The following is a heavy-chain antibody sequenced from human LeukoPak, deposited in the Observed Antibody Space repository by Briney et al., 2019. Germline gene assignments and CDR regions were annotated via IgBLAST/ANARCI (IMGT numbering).Heavy chain of an antibody. D-gene: IGHD1-26*01. V-gene: IGHV3-21*04. CDR3: ARVRWEPSYYKVLYYFDY. Sequence: GGSLGLSCVASGFTFSSYSMNWVRQAPGKGLEWVSSISTSSYIYYADSVKGRFTISRDNAKNSLFLQMNSLRAEDTAVYYCARVRWEPSYYKVLYYFDYWGQGTLVTVSS. CDR2: ISTSSYI. CDR1: GFTFSSYS. J-gene: IGHJ4*02.